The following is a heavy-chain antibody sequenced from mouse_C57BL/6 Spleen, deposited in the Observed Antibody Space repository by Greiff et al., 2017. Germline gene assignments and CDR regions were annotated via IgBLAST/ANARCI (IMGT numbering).Heavy chain of an antibody. D-gene: IGHD1-1*01. CDR2: IDPANGNT. J-gene: IGHJ1*03. V-gene: IGHV14-3*01. CDR3: ARDYGSSSSRYFDV. Sequence: EVQLKQSVAELVRPGASVKLSCTASGFNIKNTYMHWVKQRPEQGLEWIGRIDPANGNTKYDQKFQGKATITADTSSNTTYLQLSSLTSEDTAIYYCARDYGSSSSRYFDVWGTGTTVTVSS. CDR1: GFNIKNTY.